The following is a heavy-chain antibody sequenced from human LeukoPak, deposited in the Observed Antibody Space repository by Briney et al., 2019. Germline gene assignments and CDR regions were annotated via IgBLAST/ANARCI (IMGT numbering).Heavy chain of an antibody. V-gene: IGHV3-30-3*01. Sequence: GGSLRLSCAASGFTFSSYAMHWVRQAPGKGLEWVAVISYDGSNKYYADSVKGRLTISRDNSKNTLYLQMNSLRAEDTAVYYCARENWNDSPYYYYGMDVWGQGTTVTVSS. CDR1: GFTFSSYA. J-gene: IGHJ6*02. CDR2: ISYDGSNK. CDR3: ARENWNDSPYYYYGMDV. D-gene: IGHD1-1*01.